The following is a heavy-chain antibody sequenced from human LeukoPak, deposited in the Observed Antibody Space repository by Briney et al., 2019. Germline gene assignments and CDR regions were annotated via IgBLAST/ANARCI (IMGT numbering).Heavy chain of an antibody. CDR1: GFTFSDYA. V-gene: IGHV3-30-3*01. Sequence: GGSLRLSCAASGFTFSDYAMHWVRQAPGKGLEWVAVISKDGSDKYYPGSVRGRFTISRDNSKNTIYLQMDSLRAEDTAVYYCARDLANYYGMDVWGQGTTVTVSS. J-gene: IGHJ6*02. D-gene: IGHD3-16*01. CDR2: ISKDGSDK. CDR3: ARDLANYYGMDV.